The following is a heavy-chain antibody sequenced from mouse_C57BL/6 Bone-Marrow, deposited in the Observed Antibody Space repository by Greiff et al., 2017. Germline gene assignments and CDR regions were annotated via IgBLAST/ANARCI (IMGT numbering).Heavy chain of an antibody. CDR1: GYTFTSYW. V-gene: IGHV1-69*01. CDR3: AREKSSPLEWYFDV. J-gene: IGHJ1*03. CDR2: LDPSDSYT. D-gene: IGHD1-3*01. Sequence: QVQLQQPGAELVMPGASVKLSCKASGYTFTSYWMHWVKQRPGQGLEWIGELDPSDSYTNYNPKFKGKSTLTVDNSSSTAYMQLSSLTSEDSAVYYCAREKSSPLEWYFDVWGTGTTVTVSS.